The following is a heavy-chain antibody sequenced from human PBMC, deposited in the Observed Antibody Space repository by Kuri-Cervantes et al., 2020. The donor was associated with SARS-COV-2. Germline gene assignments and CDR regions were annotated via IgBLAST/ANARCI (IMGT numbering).Heavy chain of an antibody. CDR1: GYTFTSYG. CDR2: MNPNSGNT. Sequence: ASVKVSCKASGYTFTSYGISWVRQATGQGLEWMGWMNPNSGNTGYAQKFQGRVTMTRDTSTSTVYMELSSLTSEDTAIYYCYCAPKEGFDSWGQGTLVTVSS. J-gene: IGHJ4*02. V-gene: IGHV1-8*02. D-gene: IGHD2-21*01. CDR3: YCAPKEGFDS.